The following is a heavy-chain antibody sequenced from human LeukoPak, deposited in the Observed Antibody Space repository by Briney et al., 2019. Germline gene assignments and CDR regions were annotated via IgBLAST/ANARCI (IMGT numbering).Heavy chain of an antibody. J-gene: IGHJ5*02. Sequence: SETLSLTCTVSGGSISSYYWSWIRQPPGKGLEWIGYIYYSGSTNYNPSLKSRVNISVDTSKNQFPLKLSSVTAADTAVYYCARGYYDRGLDPWGQGTRVTVSS. CDR1: GGSISSYY. CDR3: ARGYYDRGLDP. D-gene: IGHD3-22*01. CDR2: IYYSGST. V-gene: IGHV4-59*01.